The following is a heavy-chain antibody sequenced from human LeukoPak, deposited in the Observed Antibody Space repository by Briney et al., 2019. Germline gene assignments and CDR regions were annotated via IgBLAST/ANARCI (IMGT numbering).Heavy chain of an antibody. J-gene: IGHJ6*03. CDR3: ARSPAMRTTVVKGYYYYMDV. CDR2: IIPIFGTA. V-gene: IGHV1-69*05. Sequence: ASVKVSCKASGYTFTSYAISWVRQAPGQGLEWMGGIIPIFGTANYAQKSQGRVTITTDESTSTAYMELSSLRSEDTAVYYCARSPAMRTTVVKGYYYYMDVWGKGTTVTVSS. D-gene: IGHD4-23*01. CDR1: GYTFTSYA.